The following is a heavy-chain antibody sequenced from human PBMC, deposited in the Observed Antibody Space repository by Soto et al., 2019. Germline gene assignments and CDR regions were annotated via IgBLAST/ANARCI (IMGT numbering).Heavy chain of an antibody. CDR1: GYTLTELS. CDR2: FDPEDGET. CDR3: AMNTFLLGFWPRDAFDI. V-gene: IGHV1-24*01. J-gene: IGHJ3*02. Sequence: GASVKVSCKVSGYTLTELSMHWVRQAPGKGLEWMGGFDPEDGETIYAQKFQGRVTMTEDTSTDTAYMELSSLRSEDTAVYYCAMNTFLLGFWPRDAFDIWGQGTMVTVSS. D-gene: IGHD3-3*01.